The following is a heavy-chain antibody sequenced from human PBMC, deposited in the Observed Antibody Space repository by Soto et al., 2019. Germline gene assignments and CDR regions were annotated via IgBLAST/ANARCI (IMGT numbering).Heavy chain of an antibody. CDR3: ARNYYDSSSYYYDDAFDI. D-gene: IGHD3-22*01. V-gene: IGHV1-69*06. CDR2: IIPIFGTA. J-gene: IGHJ3*02. CDR1: GGTFSSYA. Sequence: ASVKVSCKASGGTFSSYAISWVRQAPGQGLEWMGGIIPIFGTANYAQKFQGRVTITADKSTSTAYMELSSLRSEDTAVYYCARNYYDSSSYYYDDAFDIWGQGTMVTVSS.